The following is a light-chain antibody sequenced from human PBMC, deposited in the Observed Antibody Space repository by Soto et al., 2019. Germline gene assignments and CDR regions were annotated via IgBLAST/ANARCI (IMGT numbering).Light chain of an antibody. J-gene: IGKJ5*01. V-gene: IGKV3D-15*01. CDR3: QQYNNWPFS. Sequence: EIELTQPPATLSLSVGERDTLSCRASQSVSSYLAWYQQKPGQAPRLLIYGAFSRASGIPDRFSGTGSETDFTLTISGLQSEDSAIYFCQQYNNWPFSFGQGTRLEI. CDR2: GAF. CDR1: QSVSSY.